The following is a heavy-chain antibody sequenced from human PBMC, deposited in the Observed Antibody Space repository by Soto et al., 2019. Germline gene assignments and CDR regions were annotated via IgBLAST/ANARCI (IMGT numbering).Heavy chain of an antibody. Sequence: ASVKVSCEASGYTFTSYGISCVRQAPGQGLEWMGWISAYNGNTNYAQKLQGRVTMTTDTSTSTAYMELRSLRSDDTAVYYCARDSWPAAIPWFDPWGQGTLVTVSS. CDR1: GYTFTSYG. J-gene: IGHJ5*02. CDR3: ARDSWPAAIPWFDP. D-gene: IGHD2-2*01. V-gene: IGHV1-18*01. CDR2: ISAYNGNT.